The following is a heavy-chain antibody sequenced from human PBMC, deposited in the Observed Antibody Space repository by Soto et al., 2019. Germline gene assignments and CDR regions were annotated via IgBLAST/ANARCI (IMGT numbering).Heavy chain of an antibody. J-gene: IGHJ4*02. V-gene: IGHV4-39*01. D-gene: IGHD2-15*01. CDR3: ASSKGLPTEDLVVVADPHDY. CDR2: IYYSGST. Sequence: PSETLSLTCTVSGGSISSSSYYWGWIRQPPGKGLEWIGSIYYSGSTYYNPSLKSRVTISVDTSKNQFSLKLSSVTAADTAVYYCASSKGLPTEDLVVVADPHDYWGQGTLVTVSS. CDR1: GGSISSSSYY.